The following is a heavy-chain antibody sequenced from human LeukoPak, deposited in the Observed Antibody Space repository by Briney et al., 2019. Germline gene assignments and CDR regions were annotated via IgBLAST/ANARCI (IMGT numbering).Heavy chain of an antibody. CDR2: IKGDGSKQ. Sequence: SGGSLRLSCATSGFTFSDFWMTWVRQAPGKGLEWLADIKGDGSKQYYLDSVKGRFTISRDNTKNSLLLQMNSLRAEDTAVYYCARDGDSFDYWGQGTLVTVSS. V-gene: IGHV3-7*01. CDR3: ARDGDSFDY. D-gene: IGHD3-3*01. J-gene: IGHJ4*02. CDR1: GFTFSDFW.